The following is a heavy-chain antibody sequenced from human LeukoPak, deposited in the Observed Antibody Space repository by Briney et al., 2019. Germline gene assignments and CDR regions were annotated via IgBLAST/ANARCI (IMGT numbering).Heavy chain of an antibody. V-gene: IGHV3-30*14. J-gene: IGHJ3*02. Sequence: GRSLRLSCAASGFTFSSYSMHWVRQAPGKGLEWVAVVSSDGSNKYYADSVKGRFTISRDNSKNTLYLQMNSLRAEDTAVYYCARAPPGVLWFGESILTDAFDIWGQGTMVTVSS. CDR1: GFTFSSYS. D-gene: IGHD3-10*01. CDR3: ARAPPGVLWFGESILTDAFDI. CDR2: VSSDGSNK.